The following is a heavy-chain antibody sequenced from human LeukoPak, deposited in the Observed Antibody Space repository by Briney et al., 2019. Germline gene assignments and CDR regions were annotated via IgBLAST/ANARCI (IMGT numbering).Heavy chain of an antibody. V-gene: IGHV1-69*13. CDR1: GYTFTTFA. Sequence: SVKVSCKASGYTFTTFAISWVRQAPGQGLEWMGGIIPIFGTANYAQKFQGRVTITADESTSTAYMELSSLRSEDTAVYYCARGGEIVVVPAAPYYFDYWGQGTLVTVSS. D-gene: IGHD2-2*01. CDR2: IIPIFGTA. CDR3: ARGGEIVVVPAAPYYFDY. J-gene: IGHJ4*02.